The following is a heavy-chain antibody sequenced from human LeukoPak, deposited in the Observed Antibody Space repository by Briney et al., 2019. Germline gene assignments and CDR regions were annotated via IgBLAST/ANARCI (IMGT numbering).Heavy chain of an antibody. CDR1: GGSISSSSYY. V-gene: IGHV4-39*01. CDR2: IYYSGST. D-gene: IGHD7-27*01. CDR3: ARHSNWAAHFDY. J-gene: IGHJ4*02. Sequence: PSETLSLTCTVSGGSISSSSYYWGWIRQPPGKGLEWIGSIYYSGSTYYNPSLKSRVTISVDTSKNQFSLKLSSVTAADTAVYYCARHSNWAAHFDYWGQGTLVTVSS.